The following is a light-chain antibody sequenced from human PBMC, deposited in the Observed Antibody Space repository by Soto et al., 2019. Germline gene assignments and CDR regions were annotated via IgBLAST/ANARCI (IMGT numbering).Light chain of an antibody. J-gene: IGKJ4*01. CDR1: QSVTTY. Sequence: IVLPPSPGTLSLSPGERATPPRRASQSVTTYLAWYQQKPGQAPRLLIYGASSRATGIPDRFSGSGSGTEFTLTISSLQPEDFATYYCQQLNSYPLTFGGGTKV. CDR3: QQLNSYPLT. CDR2: GAS. V-gene: IGKV3-20*01.